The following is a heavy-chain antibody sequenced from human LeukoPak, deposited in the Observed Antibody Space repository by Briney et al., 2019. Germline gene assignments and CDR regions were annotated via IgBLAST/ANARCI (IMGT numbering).Heavy chain of an antibody. V-gene: IGHV4-39*01. Sequence: AETLSLTCTVSGGSISSSSYYWGWIRQPPGKGLEWIGSIYYSGSTYYNPSLKSRVTISVDTSKNQFSLKLSSVTAADTAVYYCARRGIAARSNYYYMDVWGKGTTVTVSS. D-gene: IGHD6-6*01. CDR1: GGSISSSSYY. CDR2: IYYSGST. CDR3: ARRGIAARSNYYYMDV. J-gene: IGHJ6*03.